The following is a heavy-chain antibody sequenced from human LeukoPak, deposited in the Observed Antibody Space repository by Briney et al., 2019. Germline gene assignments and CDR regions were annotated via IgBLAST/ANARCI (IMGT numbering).Heavy chain of an antibody. CDR2: FYYSGST. CDR1: GVSMSTYY. Sequence: SETLSLTCSVSGVSMSTYYWSWIRQPPGKGLEWIGYFYYSGSTNYNPSLKSRITISVDTSKNQFSLKLSSVTAADTAVYYCARGGGGKEFVYWGQGTLVTVSS. J-gene: IGHJ4*02. CDR3: ARGGGGKEFVY. D-gene: IGHD3-16*01. V-gene: IGHV4-59*01.